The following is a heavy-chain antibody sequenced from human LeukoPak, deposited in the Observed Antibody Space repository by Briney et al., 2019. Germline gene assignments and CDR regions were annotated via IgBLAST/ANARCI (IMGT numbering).Heavy chain of an antibody. CDR3: AKDKDTPATAQPQRGYFES. Sequence: GGSLRLSCAASGFPFSGSGMHWVRQAPGKGLEWVAVIWYDGSHQYYADSVKGRFTISRDDSKNTLDLQMNSLRVEDTAVYFCAKDKDTPATAQPQRGYFESWGQGTLVTVSS. D-gene: IGHD2-15*01. CDR2: IWYDGSHQ. CDR1: GFPFSGSG. J-gene: IGHJ4*02. V-gene: IGHV3-33*06.